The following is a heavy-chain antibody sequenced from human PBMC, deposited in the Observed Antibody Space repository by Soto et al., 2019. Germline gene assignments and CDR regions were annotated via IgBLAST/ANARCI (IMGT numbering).Heavy chain of an antibody. CDR3: ARKRYYYGSGSFPIDY. D-gene: IGHD3-10*01. CDR2: IYHSGST. J-gene: IGHJ4*02. Sequence: SETLSLTCAVSGGSISSGGYSWSWIRQPPGKGLEWIGYIYHSGSTYYNPSLKSRVTISVDRSKNQFSPKLSSVTAADTAVYYCARKRYYYGSGSFPIDYWGQGTLVTVSS. V-gene: IGHV4-30-2*01. CDR1: GGSISSGGYS.